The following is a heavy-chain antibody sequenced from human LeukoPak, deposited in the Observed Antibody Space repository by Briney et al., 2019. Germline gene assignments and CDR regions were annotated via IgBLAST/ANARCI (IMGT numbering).Heavy chain of an antibody. CDR3: ARDMGQWPYDAFDI. D-gene: IGHD6-19*01. V-gene: IGHV3-33*08. J-gene: IGHJ3*02. CDR1: GFTFSSYA. CDR2: IWYDGSNK. Sequence: GGSLRLSCAASGFTFSSYAMSWVRQAPGKGLEWVAVIWYDGSNKYYADSVKGRFTISRDNSKNTLYLQMNSLRAEDTAVCYCARDMGQWPYDAFDIWGQGTMVTVSS.